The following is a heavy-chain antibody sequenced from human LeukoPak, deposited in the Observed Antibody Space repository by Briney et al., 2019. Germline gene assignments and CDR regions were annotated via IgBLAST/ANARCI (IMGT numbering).Heavy chain of an antibody. CDR2: IYYSGST. CDR3: ASGTFWWGVPREFDY. V-gene: IGHV4-39*01. Sequence: SETLSLTCTVSGGSISSSSYYWGWIRQPPGKGLEWIGSIYYSGSTYYNPSLKSRVTISVDTSKNQFSLKLSSVTAADTAVYYCASGTFWWGVPREFDYWGQGTLVTVSS. J-gene: IGHJ4*02. CDR1: GGSISSSSYY. D-gene: IGHD2-21*01.